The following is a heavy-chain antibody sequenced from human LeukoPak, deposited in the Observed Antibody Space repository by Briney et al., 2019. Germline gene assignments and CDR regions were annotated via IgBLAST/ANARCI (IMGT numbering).Heavy chain of an antibody. Sequence: SETLSLTCTVSGGSISIYYWSWIRQPPGKGLEWIGYIYYSGSTNYNPSLKSRVTISVDTSKNQFSLKLSSVTAADPAVYYCAXXXXXSTSCYGEYWGQGTLVTVSS. D-gene: IGHD2-2*01. CDR2: IYYSGST. J-gene: IGHJ4*02. V-gene: IGHV4-59*08. CDR3: AXXXXXSTSCYGEY. CDR1: GGSISIYY.